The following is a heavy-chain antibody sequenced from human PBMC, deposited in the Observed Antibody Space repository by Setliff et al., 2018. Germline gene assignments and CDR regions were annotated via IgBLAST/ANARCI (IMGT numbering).Heavy chain of an antibody. Sequence: PSETLSLTCAVYGGSFSGYYWSWIRQPPGKGLEWIGEINHSGSTNYNPSLKSRVTISVDNSKNQFSLNLNSVTVADTAAYFCARGVRTGHLDSWGQGTLVTVSS. D-gene: IGHD1-1*01. CDR3: ARGVRTGHLDS. CDR2: INHSGST. V-gene: IGHV4-34*01. J-gene: IGHJ4*02. CDR1: GGSFSGYY.